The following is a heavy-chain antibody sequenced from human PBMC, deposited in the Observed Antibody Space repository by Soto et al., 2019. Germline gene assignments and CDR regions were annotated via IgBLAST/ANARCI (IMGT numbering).Heavy chain of an antibody. D-gene: IGHD4-17*01. V-gene: IGHV3-23*01. CDR3: AKDRSSYGDYLLDFDY. CDR2: ISGSGGST. CDR1: GFTFSSYA. Sequence: GGSLRLSCAASGFTFSSYAMSWVRRAPGKGLEWVSAISGSGGSTYYADSVKGRFTISRDNSKNTLYLQMNSLRAEDTAVYYCAKDRSSYGDYLLDFDYWGQGTLVTVSS. J-gene: IGHJ4*02.